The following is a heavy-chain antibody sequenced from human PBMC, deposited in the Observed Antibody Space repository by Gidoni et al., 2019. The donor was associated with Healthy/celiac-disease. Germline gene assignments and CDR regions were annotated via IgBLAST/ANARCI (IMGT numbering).Heavy chain of an antibody. V-gene: IGHV4-61*02. CDR1: GGSISSGSYY. J-gene: IGHJ3*02. CDR2: IYTSGST. D-gene: IGHD2-15*01. CDR3: ASQYCSGGSCYSLAFDI. Sequence: QVQLQESRPGLVKPSQTLSLTCTVSGGSISSGSYYWSWIRQPAGKGLDWIGRIYTSGSTNYNPSLKSRVNISVEKSKNQFSLKLSSGTAADTAVYYWASQYCSGGSCYSLAFDIWGQGTMVTVSS.